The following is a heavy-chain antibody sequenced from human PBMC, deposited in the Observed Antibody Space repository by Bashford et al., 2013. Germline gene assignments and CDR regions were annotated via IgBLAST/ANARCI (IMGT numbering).Heavy chain of an antibody. V-gene: IGHV4-39*07. Sequence: SETLSLTCTVSGGSISSGGYYWSWVRQPPGKGLEWIGEIYHSGSTNYNPSLKSRVTISVDKSKNQFSLKLSSVTAADTAVYYCARDKGSSWYGEIGYWGQGTLVTVSS. J-gene: IGHJ4*02. CDR3: ARDKGSSWYGEIGY. D-gene: IGHD6-13*01. CDR1: GGSISSGGYY. CDR2: IYHSGST.